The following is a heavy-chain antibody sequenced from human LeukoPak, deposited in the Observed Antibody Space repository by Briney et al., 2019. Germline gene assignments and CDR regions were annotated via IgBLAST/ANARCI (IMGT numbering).Heavy chain of an antibody. CDR3: ARGVETVAAKPLAY. CDR1: GFTFITND. Sequence: GSPRLSCAASGFTFITNDMTWVRQAPGKGLEWVSVLYRDGNTKYADFVQGRFTISRDNSKNTLYLEMNSLSPDDTAVYYCARGVETVAAKPLAYWGRGT. D-gene: IGHD5-12*01. V-gene: IGHV3-53*01. CDR2: LYRDGNT. J-gene: IGHJ4*03.